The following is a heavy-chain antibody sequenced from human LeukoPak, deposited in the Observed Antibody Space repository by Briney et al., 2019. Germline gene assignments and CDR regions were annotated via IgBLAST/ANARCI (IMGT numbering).Heavy chain of an antibody. J-gene: IGHJ4*02. V-gene: IGHV4-34*01. CDR1: GGSFSGYY. Sequence: SETLSLTCAVYGGSFSGYYWSWIRQPPGKGLEWIGEINHSGSTNYNPSLKSRVTISVDTSKNQFSLKLSSVTAADTAVYCCARQGRVTGTTSFDYWGQGTLVTVSS. D-gene: IGHD1-14*01. CDR2: INHSGST. CDR3: ARQGRVTGTTSFDY.